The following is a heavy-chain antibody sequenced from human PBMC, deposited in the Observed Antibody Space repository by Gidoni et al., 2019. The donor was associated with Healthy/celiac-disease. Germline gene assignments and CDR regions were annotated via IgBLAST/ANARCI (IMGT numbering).Heavy chain of an antibody. CDR3: AKGGAYYYGSGSNYYFDY. CDR1: GFPFSSYA. Sequence: EVQLLESGGGLVQPGGSLRLSCAASGFPFSSYAMSWVRQAPGKGLEWVSAISGSGGSTYYADSVKGRFTISRDNSKNTLYLQMNSLRAEDTAVYYCAKGGAYYYGSGSNYYFDYWGQGTLVTVSS. D-gene: IGHD3-10*01. CDR2: ISGSGGST. V-gene: IGHV3-23*01. J-gene: IGHJ4*02.